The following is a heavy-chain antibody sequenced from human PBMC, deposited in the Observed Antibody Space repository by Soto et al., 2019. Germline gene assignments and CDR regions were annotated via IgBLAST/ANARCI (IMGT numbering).Heavy chain of an antibody. V-gene: IGHV3-7*05. CDR3: ARAGSENEY. D-gene: IGHD3-10*01. Sequence: EVQLVESGGGLVQPGGSLRLSCAVSGFTFTTYWMTWVRQAPGKGLEWVANIKEDGTEKNYLDSVGGRFSISRDNAKNSLFLQMNSLRAEDSAIYYCARAGSENEYRGQGTLVTVSS. CDR2: IKEDGTEK. J-gene: IGHJ4*02. CDR1: GFTFTTYW.